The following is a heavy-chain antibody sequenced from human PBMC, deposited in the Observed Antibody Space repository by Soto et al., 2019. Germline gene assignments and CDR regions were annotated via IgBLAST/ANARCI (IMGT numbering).Heavy chain of an antibody. D-gene: IGHD3-9*01. CDR2: INPSGGST. V-gene: IGHV1-46*01. Sequence: ASVKVSCKASGYTFTSYYMHWVRQAPGQGPEWMGIINPSGGSTSYAQKFQGRVTMTRDTSTSTVYMELSSLRSEDTAVYYCARDRTDYDILTGYHWFDPWGQGTLVTVSS. J-gene: IGHJ5*02. CDR3: ARDRTDYDILTGYHWFDP. CDR1: GYTFTSYY.